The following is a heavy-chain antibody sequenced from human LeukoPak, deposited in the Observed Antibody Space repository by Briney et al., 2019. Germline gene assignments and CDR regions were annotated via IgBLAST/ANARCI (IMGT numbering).Heavy chain of an antibody. J-gene: IGHJ4*02. CDR1: GFSFINYA. D-gene: IGHD6-6*01. CDR2: ISGSGSST. Sequence: GGSLRLSCAASGFSFINYAMHWVRQAPGKGLEWVSAISGSGSSTNYADSVKGRFTISRDNSKNTLYLQMNSLRAEDTAVYYCAKGAGSSFFDYWGQGTLVTVSS. V-gene: IGHV3-23*01. CDR3: AKGAGSSFFDY.